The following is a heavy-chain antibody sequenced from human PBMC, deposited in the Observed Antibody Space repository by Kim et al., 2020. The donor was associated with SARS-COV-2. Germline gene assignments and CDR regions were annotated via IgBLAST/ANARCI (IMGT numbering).Heavy chain of an antibody. CDR1: GYTFTSYA. V-gene: IGHV7-4-1*02. J-gene: IGHJ6*02. CDR2: INTNTGNP. CDR3: ARVSDYYYYYGMDV. Sequence: ASVKVSCKASGYTFTSYAMNWVRQAPGQGLEWMGWINTNTGNPTYAQGFTGRFVFSLDTSVSTAYLQISSLKAEDTAVYYCARVSDYYYYYGMDVWGQGTTVTVSS.